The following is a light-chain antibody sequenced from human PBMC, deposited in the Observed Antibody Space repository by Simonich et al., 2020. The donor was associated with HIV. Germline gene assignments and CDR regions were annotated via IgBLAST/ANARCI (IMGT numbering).Light chain of an antibody. J-gene: IGLJ2*01. Sequence: SYELTKPPSVSVSPGQTASITCSGDKLGDKYACWYQQKPGQSPVLVNYQASKRPAGIPERFSGSNSGNTATLTISGTQAMDDADYYCQAWDSSTVVFGGGTKLTVL. CDR1: KLGDKY. CDR3: QAWDSSTVV. CDR2: QAS. V-gene: IGLV3-1*01.